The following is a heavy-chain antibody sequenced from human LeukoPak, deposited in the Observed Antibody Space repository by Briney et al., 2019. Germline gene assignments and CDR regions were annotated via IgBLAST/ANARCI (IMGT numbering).Heavy chain of an antibody. V-gene: IGHV3-48*02. J-gene: IGHJ3*02. D-gene: IGHD3-22*01. Sequence: GGSLRLSCAASGFTFSSYNMNWVRQAPGKGLEWVSYISSNSASIYYTDSVRGRFAISRDNAKNSLYLQMNVLRDEDTAVYYCARDYFYDNADPFDIWGQGTMVTVSS. CDR2: ISSNSASI. CDR1: GFTFSSYN. CDR3: ARDYFYDNADPFDI.